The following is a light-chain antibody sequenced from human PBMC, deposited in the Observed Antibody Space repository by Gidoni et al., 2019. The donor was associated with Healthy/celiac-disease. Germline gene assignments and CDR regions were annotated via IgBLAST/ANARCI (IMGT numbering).Light chain of an antibody. Sequence: VMPHSPPTLSVSPVERATLSCRASQSVSSNLAWYQQKPGKAPMLLIYGASTRATGIPARFSGSGSGTEFTITISRLQYEDFVVYYCQKYNNWHTTWTFGQGTKVEIK. CDR2: GAS. CDR3: QKYNNWHTTWT. CDR1: QSVSSN. J-gene: IGKJ1*01. V-gene: IGKV3-15*01.